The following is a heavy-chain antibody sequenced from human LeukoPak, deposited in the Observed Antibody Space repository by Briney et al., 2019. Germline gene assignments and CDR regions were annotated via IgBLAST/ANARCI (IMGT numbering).Heavy chain of an antibody. Sequence: GASVKVSCKASGYTFTSYDINWVRQATGQGLEWMGWMNPNSGNTGYAQKFQGRVTMTRNTSISTAYMELRSLRSDDTAVYYCARVPKTHMVRGVKRRDNWFDPWGQGTLVTVSS. CDR1: GYTFTSYD. J-gene: IGHJ5*02. V-gene: IGHV1-8*01. CDR2: MNPNSGNT. D-gene: IGHD3-10*01. CDR3: ARVPKTHMVRGVKRRDNWFDP.